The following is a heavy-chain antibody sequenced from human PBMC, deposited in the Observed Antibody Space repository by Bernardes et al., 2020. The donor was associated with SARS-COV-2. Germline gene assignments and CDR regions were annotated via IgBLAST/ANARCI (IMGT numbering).Heavy chain of an antibody. J-gene: IGHJ6*02. V-gene: IGHV3-74*01. CDR2: INSDGSST. CDR1: GFTFSSYC. Sequence: GGSLRLSCAASGFTFSSYCMHWVRQAPGKGLVWVSRINSDGSSTSYADSVKGRFTISRDNAKNTLYLQMNSLRAEDTAVYYCASQEEDLRFPSVYGMDVWGQGTTVTVSS. CDR3: ASQEEDLRFPSVYGMDV. D-gene: IGHD3-3*01.